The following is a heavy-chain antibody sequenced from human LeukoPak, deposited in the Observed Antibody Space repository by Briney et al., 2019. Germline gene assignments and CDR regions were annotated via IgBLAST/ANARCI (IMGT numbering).Heavy chain of an antibody. V-gene: IGHV3-23*01. CDR1: GFTFSNYA. CDR2: ISIRGGNT. J-gene: IGHJ4*02. Sequence: AGGSLRLSCAAPGFTFSNYAMNWVRQAPGKGLEWVSTISIRGGNTYYADSVKGRFTISRDNSKNTLSLQMNSLRAEDTAVYYCAKGATLNGGYDLDYWGQGTLVTVSS. CDR3: AKGATLNGGYDLDY. D-gene: IGHD5-12*01.